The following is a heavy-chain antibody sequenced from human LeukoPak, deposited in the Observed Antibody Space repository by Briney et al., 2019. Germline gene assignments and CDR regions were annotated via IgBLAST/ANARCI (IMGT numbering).Heavy chain of an antibody. D-gene: IGHD3-10*01. CDR2: FDPEDGET. Sequence: ASVKVSCKVSGYTLTELSMHWVRQAPGKGLEWMGGFDPEDGETIYAQKFQGRVTMTEDTSTDTAYMELSSLRSEDTAVYYCATAPGMVRGASFDYWGQGTLVTVSS. CDR3: ATAPGMVRGASFDY. V-gene: IGHV1-24*01. J-gene: IGHJ4*02. CDR1: GYTLTELS.